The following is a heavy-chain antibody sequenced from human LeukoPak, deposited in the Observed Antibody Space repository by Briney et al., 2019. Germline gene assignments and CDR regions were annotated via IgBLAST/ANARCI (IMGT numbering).Heavy chain of an antibody. CDR1: GGAISSSSYY. V-gene: IGHV4-39*01. CDR3: ARPHRSSSWYFDY. CDR2: IYYSGST. J-gene: IGHJ4*02. Sequence: PSETLSLTCTVSGGAISSSSYYWGWIRQPPGKGLEWIGSIYYSGSTYYNLSLKSRVTLSVDTSKNQFSLKLTSVTAADTAVYYCARPHRSSSWYFDYWGQGTLVTVSS. D-gene: IGHD6-13*01.